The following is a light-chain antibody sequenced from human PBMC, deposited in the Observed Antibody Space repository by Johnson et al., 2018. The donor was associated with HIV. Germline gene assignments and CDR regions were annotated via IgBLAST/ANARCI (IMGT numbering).Light chain of an antibody. V-gene: IGLV1-51*01. J-gene: IGLJ1*01. Sequence: QSVLTQPPSVSAAPGQKVTISCSGSSSNIGNNYVSWYQQLPGTAPKLLIYDNNKRPSGIPDRFSGSKSGTSATLDITGLQTGDEADYYCGTWDSSLNIGGVFGTGTEVTVL. CDR2: DNN. CDR1: SSNIGNNY. CDR3: GTWDSSLNIGGV.